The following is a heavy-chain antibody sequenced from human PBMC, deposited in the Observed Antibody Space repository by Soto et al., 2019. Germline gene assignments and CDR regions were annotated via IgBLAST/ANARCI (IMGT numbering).Heavy chain of an antibody. CDR1: GYTFTSYD. CDR2: MNPNSGNT. CDR3: ASGVSMVATTYYYYMDV. J-gene: IGHJ6*03. Sequence: ASVKVSCKASGYTFTSYDINWVRQATGQGLEWMGWMNPNSGNTGYAQKFQGRVTMTRNTSISTAYMELSSLRSEDTAVYYCASGVSMVATTYYYYMDVWGKGTTVTVSS. D-gene: IGHD5-12*01. V-gene: IGHV1-8*01.